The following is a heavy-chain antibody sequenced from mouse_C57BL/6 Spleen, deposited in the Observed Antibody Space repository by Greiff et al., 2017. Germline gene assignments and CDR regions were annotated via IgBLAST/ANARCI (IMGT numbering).Heavy chain of an antibody. Sequence: EVKLMESGGGLVKPGGSLKLSCAASGFTFSSYTMSWVRQTPEKRLEWVATISGGGGNTYYPDSVKGRFTISRDNAKNTLYLQMSSLRSEDTALYYCARQDYGSLSCAYWGQGTLVTVSA. CDR1: GFTFSSYT. V-gene: IGHV5-9*01. J-gene: IGHJ3*01. D-gene: IGHD1-1*01. CDR3: ARQDYGSLSCAY. CDR2: ISGGGGNT.